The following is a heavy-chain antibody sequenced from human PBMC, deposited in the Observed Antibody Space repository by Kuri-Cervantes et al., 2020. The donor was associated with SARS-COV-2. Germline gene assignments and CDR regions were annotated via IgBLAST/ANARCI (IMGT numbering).Heavy chain of an antibody. J-gene: IGHJ4*02. Sequence: GGSLRLSCAASGFTFSSYAMHWVRQAPGKGLEWVAVISYDGSNKYYADSVKGRFTISRDNSKNTLYLQMNSLRAEDTALYYCARAGYCTGGVCYGIDYWGQGTLVTVSS. CDR3: ARAGYCTGGVCYGIDY. V-gene: IGHV3-30*01. CDR2: ISYDGSNK. D-gene: IGHD2-8*02. CDR1: GFTFSSYA.